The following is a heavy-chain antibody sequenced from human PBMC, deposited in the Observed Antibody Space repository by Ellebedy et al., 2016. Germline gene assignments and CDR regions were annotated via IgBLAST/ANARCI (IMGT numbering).Heavy chain of an antibody. CDR1: GFSFSDHY. Sequence: GGSLRLSCAASGFSFSDHYLDWVRQAPGKGLEWVGRSRGKGDRYTTEYAASVKGRFSISRDDSKNSLYLQMNSLKTEDTAVYYCARGAYSSGWYPDYFDLWGQGTLVTVSS. J-gene: IGHJ4*02. V-gene: IGHV3-72*01. CDR2: SRGKGDRYTT. D-gene: IGHD6-19*01. CDR3: ARGAYSSGWYPDYFDL.